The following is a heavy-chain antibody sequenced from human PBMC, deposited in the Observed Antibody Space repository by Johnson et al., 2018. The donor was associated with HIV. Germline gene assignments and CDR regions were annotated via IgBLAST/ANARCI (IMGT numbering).Heavy chain of an antibody. CDR2: IGTAGDT. CDR1: GFSFDDFG. Sequence: VQLVESGGVVVQPGGSLRLSCAASGFSFDDFGMSWVRQAPGKGLEWVSGIGTAGDTYYPGSVKGRFTISRENAKNSLYLQMNSLRTEDTAVYYCARVSLAYSYGYDAFDIWGQGTMVTVSS. D-gene: IGHD5-18*01. J-gene: IGHJ3*02. CDR3: ARVSLAYSYGYDAFDI. V-gene: IGHV3-13*01.